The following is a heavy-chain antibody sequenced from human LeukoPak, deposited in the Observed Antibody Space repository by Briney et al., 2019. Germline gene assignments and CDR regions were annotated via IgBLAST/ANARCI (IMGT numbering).Heavy chain of an antibody. CDR1: GFTLTNYA. CDR3: ELLWFGELFGPFDY. D-gene: IGHD3-10*01. Sequence: GGSLRLSCAASGFTLTNYAMSWVRQAPGKGLEWVSAISGSGGSTYYADSVKGRFTISRDNSKNTLYLQMNSLRAEDTAVYYCELLWFGELFGPFDYWGQGTLVTVSS. V-gene: IGHV3-23*01. CDR2: ISGSGGST. J-gene: IGHJ4*02.